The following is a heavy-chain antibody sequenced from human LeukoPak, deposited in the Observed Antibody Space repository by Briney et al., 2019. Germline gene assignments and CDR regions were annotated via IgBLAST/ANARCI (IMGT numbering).Heavy chain of an antibody. Sequence: GESLRLSCAASGFTFSSYGMHWVRQAPGKGLEWVAFIRYDGSNKYYADSVKGRFTISRDNSKNTLYLQMNSLRAEDTAVYYCGYGDYRAPNWFDPWGQGTLVTVSS. CDR3: GYGDYRAPNWFDP. J-gene: IGHJ5*02. D-gene: IGHD4-17*01. CDR1: GFTFSSYG. V-gene: IGHV3-30*02. CDR2: IRYDGSNK.